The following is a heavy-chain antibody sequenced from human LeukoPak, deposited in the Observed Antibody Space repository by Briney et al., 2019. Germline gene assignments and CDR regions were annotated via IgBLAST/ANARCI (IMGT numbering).Heavy chain of an antibody. J-gene: IGHJ4*02. CDR3: AGHSSSWDY. D-gene: IGHD6-6*01. CDR2: ISWNSGSI. V-gene: IGHV3-9*01. Sequence: PGGSLRLSCAASGFTFDDYAMHWVRQAPGKGLEWVSGISWNSGSIGYADSVKGRFTISRDNAKNSLYLQMNSLRAEDTAVYYCAGHSSSWDYWGQGTLVTVSS. CDR1: GFTFDDYA.